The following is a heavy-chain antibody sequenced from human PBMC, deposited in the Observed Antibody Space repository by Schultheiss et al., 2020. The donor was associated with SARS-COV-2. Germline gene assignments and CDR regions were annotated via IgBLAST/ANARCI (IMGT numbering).Heavy chain of an antibody. D-gene: IGHD6-25*01. CDR3: ARIPGFSSGDPGGMDV. Sequence: SGPTLVKPTQTLTLTCTFSGFSLSTRGVGVGWIRQPPGKALEWLAHIDWDGDKYYSASLRTRLSISRDTSKNQVVLTMTNMDPVDTATYYCARIPGFSSGDPGGMDVWGQGTTVTVSS. CDR1: GFSLSTRGVG. V-gene: IGHV2-70*01. CDR2: IDWDGDK. J-gene: IGHJ6*02.